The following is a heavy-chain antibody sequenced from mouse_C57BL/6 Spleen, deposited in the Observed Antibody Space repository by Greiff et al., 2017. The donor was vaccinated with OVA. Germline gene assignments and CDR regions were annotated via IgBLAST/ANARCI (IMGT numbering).Heavy chain of an antibody. CDR2: INPNNGGT. V-gene: IGHV1-18*01. Sequence: VQLKESGPELVKPGASVKIPCKASGYTFTDYNMDWVKQSHGKSLEWIGDINPNNGGTIYNQKFKGKATLTVDKSSSTAYMELRSLTSEDTAVYYCAREATVRFAYWGQGTLVTVSA. D-gene: IGHD1-1*01. J-gene: IGHJ3*01. CDR3: AREATVRFAY. CDR1: GYTFTDYN.